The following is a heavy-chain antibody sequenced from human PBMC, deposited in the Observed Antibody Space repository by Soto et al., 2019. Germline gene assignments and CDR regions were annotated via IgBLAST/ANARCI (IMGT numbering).Heavy chain of an antibody. CDR1: GGTFSTYA. CDR2: IIPLFGTA. D-gene: IGHD6-19*01. CDR3: ARPKGSYSSGYYYFDY. J-gene: IGHJ4*02. V-gene: IGHV1-69*13. Sequence: SVKVSCKTSGGTFSTYAIYWVRQAPGQGLEWMGAIIPLFGTADYAQKFQGRVTITAGESTSTASMELSSLRSEDTAVYYCARPKGSYSSGYYYFDYWGQGTLVTVSS.